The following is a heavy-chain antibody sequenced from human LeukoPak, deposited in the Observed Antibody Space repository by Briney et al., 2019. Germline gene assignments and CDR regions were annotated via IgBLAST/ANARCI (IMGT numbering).Heavy chain of an antibody. Sequence: PGGSLRLSCAASGFTFSSYAMHWVRQAPGKGLEWVAVISYDGSNKYYADSVKGRFTISRDNSKNTLYLQMNSLRAEDTAVYYCATGLLIAVAAGEDYWGQGTLVTVSS. J-gene: IGHJ4*02. V-gene: IGHV3-30-3*01. CDR1: GFTFSSYA. D-gene: IGHD6-19*01. CDR3: ATGLLIAVAAGEDY. CDR2: ISYDGSNK.